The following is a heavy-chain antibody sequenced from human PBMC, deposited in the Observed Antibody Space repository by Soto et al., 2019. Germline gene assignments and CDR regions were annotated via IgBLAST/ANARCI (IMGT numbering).Heavy chain of an antibody. CDR2: INYSGIT. Sequence: QVQLRESGPGLVKPSDTLSLTCAVSGYSISSGNWWGWIRQPPGKGLEGIGYINYSGITYYNPSLKSRVNMSVDTSTNQFSLKLRSVNAVETAVYYCARFSADDSCRDHSAFDIWGQGTMVTVSS. D-gene: IGHD3-22*01. CDR1: GYSISSGNW. V-gene: IGHV4-28*01. CDR3: ARFSADDSCRDHSAFDI. J-gene: IGHJ3*02.